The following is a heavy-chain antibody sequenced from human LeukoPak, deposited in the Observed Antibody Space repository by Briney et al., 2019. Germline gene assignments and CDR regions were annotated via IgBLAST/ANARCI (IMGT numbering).Heavy chain of an antibody. CDR3: ARVPYSNGPPHFDY. V-gene: IGHV4-30-4*07. Sequence: SETLSLTCVVSGGSISSGGYSWSWIRQPPGRGLEWIGYIYYSGSTYYNPSLKSRVTMSVDASKNQFSLKLSSVTAADTALYYCARVPYSNGPPHFDYWGQGTLVTVSS. J-gene: IGHJ4*02. CDR1: GGSISSGGYS. D-gene: IGHD6-19*01. CDR2: IYYSGST.